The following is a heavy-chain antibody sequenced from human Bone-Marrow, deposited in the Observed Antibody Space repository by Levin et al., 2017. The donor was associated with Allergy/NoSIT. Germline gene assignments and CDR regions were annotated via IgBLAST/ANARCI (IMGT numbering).Heavy chain of an antibody. CDR1: GFSLSNARMG. D-gene: IGHD3-22*01. CDR3: ARIRSLFYDDSSGYLNWFDP. Sequence: SGPTLVKPTETLTLTCTVSGFSLSNARMGVSWIRQPPGKALEWLAHIFSNDEKSYSTSLKSRLTISKDTSKSQVVLTMTNMDPVDTATYYCARIRSLFYDDSSGYLNWFDPWGQGTLVTVSS. CDR2: IFSNDEK. V-gene: IGHV2-26*01. J-gene: IGHJ5*02.